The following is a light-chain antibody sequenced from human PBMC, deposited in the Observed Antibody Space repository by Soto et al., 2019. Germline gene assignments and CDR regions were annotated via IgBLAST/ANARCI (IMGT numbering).Light chain of an antibody. Sequence: QSVLVQPASVSGSPGQSITISCTGTSSDAGGYNYVSWYQQHPDKAPKLMIYDVSNRPSGVSNRFSGSKSGNTASLTISGLQAEDEADYYCSSYTTSSLVIFGGGTKLTVL. CDR2: DVS. V-gene: IGLV2-14*01. CDR1: SSDAGGYNY. J-gene: IGLJ2*01. CDR3: SSYTTSSLVI.